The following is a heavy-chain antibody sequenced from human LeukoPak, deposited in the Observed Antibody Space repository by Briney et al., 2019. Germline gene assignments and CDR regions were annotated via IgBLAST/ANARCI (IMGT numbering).Heavy chain of an antibody. J-gene: IGHJ4*02. V-gene: IGHV3-30*04. CDR2: ISYDGSNK. D-gene: IGHD1-14*01. Sequence: GRSLRLSCAASGFTFSSYAMHWVRQAPGKGLEWVAVISYDGSNKYYADSVKGRFTISRDNSKNTLYLQMNSLRAEDTAVYYCAKAGATYYFDYWGQGTLVTVSS. CDR1: GFTFSSYA. CDR3: AKAGATYYFDY.